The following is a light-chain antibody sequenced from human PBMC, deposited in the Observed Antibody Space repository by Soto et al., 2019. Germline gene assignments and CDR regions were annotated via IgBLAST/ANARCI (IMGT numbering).Light chain of an antibody. Sequence: QSVLTQPPSASGSLGQSVTISCTGTSSDVGGYNYVSWYQQHPGKAPKLMIYEVSKRPSGVPDRFSGSKSGNTASLTVSGLQAEDEADYYCSSYAGSNNLGVLGTGTKLTVL. CDR2: EVS. J-gene: IGLJ1*01. CDR1: SSDVGGYNY. V-gene: IGLV2-8*01. CDR3: SSYAGSNNLGV.